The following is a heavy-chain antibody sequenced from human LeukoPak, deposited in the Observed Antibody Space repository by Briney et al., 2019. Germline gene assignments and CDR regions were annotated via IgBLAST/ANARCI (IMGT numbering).Heavy chain of an antibody. D-gene: IGHD3-10*01. CDR1: GFTFSNYA. J-gene: IGHJ4*02. V-gene: IGHV3-30*04. CDR3: ARSYGSGSYADY. Sequence: GGSLRLSCAASGFTFSNYALHWVLQAPGKGLEWVAVISYDGSNKCYADSVKGRFTISRDNSKSTLYLQMNSLRAEDTAVYYCARSYGSGSYADYWGQGTLVTVSS. CDR2: ISYDGSNK.